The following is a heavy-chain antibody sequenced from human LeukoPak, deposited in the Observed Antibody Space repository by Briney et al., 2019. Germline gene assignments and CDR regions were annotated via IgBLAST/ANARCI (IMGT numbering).Heavy chain of an antibody. CDR1: GFTFSSYG. Sequence: GGSLRLSCAASGFTFSSYGMHWVRQAPGKGLEWVAVISYDGSNKKYADSVKGRFTISRDNSKNTLYLQMNSLRAEDTAVYYCASFWDHYDSSGAGNYWGQGTLVTVSS. J-gene: IGHJ4*02. CDR2: ISYDGSNK. CDR3: ASFWDHYDSSGAGNY. V-gene: IGHV3-30*03. D-gene: IGHD3-22*01.